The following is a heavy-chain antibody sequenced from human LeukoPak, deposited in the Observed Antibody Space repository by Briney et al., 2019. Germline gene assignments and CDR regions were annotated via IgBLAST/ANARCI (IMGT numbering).Heavy chain of an antibody. J-gene: IGHJ6*03. CDR3: ARANDNYYYYYMDV. CDR1: GFTFSSYG. Sequence: PGGSLRLSCAASGFTFSSYGMHWVRQAPGRGLEWVSSISSSSSYIYYADSVKGRFTISRDNAKNSLYLQMNSLRAEDTAVYYCARANDNYYYYYMDVWGKGTTVTISS. V-gene: IGHV3-21*01. D-gene: IGHD3-9*01. CDR2: ISSSSSYI.